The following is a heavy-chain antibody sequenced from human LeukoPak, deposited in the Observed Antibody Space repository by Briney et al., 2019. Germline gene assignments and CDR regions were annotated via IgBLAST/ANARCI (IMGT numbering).Heavy chain of an antibody. CDR3: ARGYCSGGSCYWFDP. CDR2: ISAYNGNT. CDR1: GYTFTSYG. D-gene: IGHD2-15*01. Sequence: ASVKVSCKASGYTFTSYGISWVRQAPGQGLEWMGWISAYNGNTNYAQKLQGRVTMTTDTSTSTAYMELRSLRSDDTALYYCARGYCSGGSCYWFDPWGQGTLVTVSS. J-gene: IGHJ5*02. V-gene: IGHV1-18*01.